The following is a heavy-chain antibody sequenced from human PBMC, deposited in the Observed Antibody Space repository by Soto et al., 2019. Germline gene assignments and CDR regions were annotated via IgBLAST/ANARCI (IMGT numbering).Heavy chain of an antibody. CDR1: GFTFSSYG. V-gene: IGHV3-30*18. J-gene: IGHJ6*02. Sequence: GGSLRPSCAASGFTFSSYGMHRVRQAPGKGLEWLAVISYDGSNKYYADSVKGRFTIARDNSKNTLFLQMNSLRAEDTAVYYCAKDLNSGTESYYYGMDVWGQGTTVTVSS. CDR2: ISYDGSNK. D-gene: IGHD6-19*01. CDR3: AKDLNSGTESYYYGMDV.